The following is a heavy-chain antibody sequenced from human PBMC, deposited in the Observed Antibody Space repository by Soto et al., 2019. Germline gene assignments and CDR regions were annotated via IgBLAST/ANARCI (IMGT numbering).Heavy chain of an antibody. CDR2: SGNKANSHTT. J-gene: IGHJ2*01. D-gene: IGHD3-22*01. Sequence: GGSLRLSCAASGFTFSDHSMDWVRQAPGKGLEWVGHSGNKANSHTTEYAASVKGRFTISSDDSQNSLYLQMNSLRAEDTALYYCANAGAMIGNWYFDLWGRGTLVTVSS. V-gene: IGHV3-72*01. CDR3: ANAGAMIGNWYFDL. CDR1: GFTFSDHS.